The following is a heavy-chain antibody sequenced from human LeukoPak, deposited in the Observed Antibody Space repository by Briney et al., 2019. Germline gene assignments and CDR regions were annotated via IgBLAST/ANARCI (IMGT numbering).Heavy chain of an antibody. CDR3: ARGPGRSSFDY. CDR1: AFTVGMYS. J-gene: IGHJ4*02. Sequence: GGSLRPSSAASAFTVGMYSMSWVSQAEGKGLEWVTSISSSSSYKYYGGSVKDRFSISIDNDKNSMYLQMKSLRAEETPVYYCARGPGRSSFDYWGQVALVTVS. V-gene: IGHV3-21*01. CDR2: ISSSSSYK. D-gene: IGHD6-13*01.